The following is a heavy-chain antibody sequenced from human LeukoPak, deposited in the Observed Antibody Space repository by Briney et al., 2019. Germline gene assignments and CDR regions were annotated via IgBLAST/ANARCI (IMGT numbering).Heavy chain of an antibody. D-gene: IGHD6-19*01. CDR3: ATNSDWRFDY. V-gene: IGHV4-38-2*02. J-gene: IGHJ4*02. Sequence: TSETLSLTCSVSGFSISSGYFWGWIRQPPGKGLEWIGEINHSGSTNYNPSLKSRVTISVDTSKNQFSLKLSSVTAADTAVYYCATNSDWRFDYWGQGTLVTVSS. CDR2: INHSGST. CDR1: GFSISSGYF.